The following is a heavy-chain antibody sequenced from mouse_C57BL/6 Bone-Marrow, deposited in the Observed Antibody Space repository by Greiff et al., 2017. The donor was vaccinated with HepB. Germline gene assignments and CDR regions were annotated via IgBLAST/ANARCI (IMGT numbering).Heavy chain of an antibody. V-gene: IGHV1-26*01. J-gene: IGHJ4*01. Sequence: EVQLQQSGPELVKPGASVKISCKASGYTFTDYYMNWVKQSHGKSLEWIGDINPNNGGTSYNQKFKGKATLTVDKSSSTAYMELRSLTSEDSAVYYCATPNAMDYWGQGTSVTVSS. CDR3: ATPNAMDY. CDR2: INPNNGGT. CDR1: GYTFTDYY.